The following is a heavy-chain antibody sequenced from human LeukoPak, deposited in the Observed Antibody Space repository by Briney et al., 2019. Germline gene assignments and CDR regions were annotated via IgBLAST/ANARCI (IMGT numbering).Heavy chain of an antibody. J-gene: IGHJ4*02. D-gene: IGHD1-26*01. CDR2: IYYSGST. Sequence: SETPSLTCTVSGGSVNSGSYYWNWIRQPPGKGLEWIGYIYYSGSTNYNPSLKSRVTISVDTSKNQFSLKLSSVTAADTAVYYCARAAYSGSYHSDYWGQRTLVTVSS. CDR1: GGSVNSGSYY. V-gene: IGHV4-61*01. CDR3: ARAAYSGSYHSDY.